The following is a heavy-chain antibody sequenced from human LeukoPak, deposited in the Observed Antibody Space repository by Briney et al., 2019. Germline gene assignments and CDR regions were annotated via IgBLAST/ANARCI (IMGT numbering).Heavy chain of an antibody. J-gene: IGHJ4*02. CDR2: IGRSGSTV. V-gene: IGHV3-48*03. CDR1: GFTFSTYE. CDR3: AHGSMYQLDY. Sequence: GGSLRLSCAASGFTFSTYEMNWVRQAPGKGLEWVSYIGRSGSTVYYADSVKGRFTISRDNAKNSLYLQMNSLRAEDTAVYYCAHGSMYQLDYWGQGTLVTVSS. D-gene: IGHD2-2*01.